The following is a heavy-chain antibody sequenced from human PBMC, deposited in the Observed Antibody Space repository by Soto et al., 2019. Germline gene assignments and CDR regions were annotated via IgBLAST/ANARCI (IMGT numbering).Heavy chain of an antibody. CDR2: IIPIFGTA. CDR3: ARDSWGPVPAAPSDHYYYYGMDV. Sequence: QVQLVQSGAEVKKPGSSVKVSCKASGGTFSSYAISWVRQAPGQGLEWMGGIIPIFGTANYAQKFQGRVTITADKSTSTAYMELSSLRSEDTAVYYCARDSWGPVPAAPSDHYYYYGMDVWGQGTTVTVSS. J-gene: IGHJ6*02. V-gene: IGHV1-69*06. CDR1: GGTFSSYA. D-gene: IGHD2-2*01.